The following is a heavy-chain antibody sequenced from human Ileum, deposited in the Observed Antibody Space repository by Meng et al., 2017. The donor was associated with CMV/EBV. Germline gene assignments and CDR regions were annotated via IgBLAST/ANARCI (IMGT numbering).Heavy chain of an antibody. Sequence: VRQAPGQGLEWMGRIIPILGIANYAQKFQGRVTITADKSTSTAYMELSSLRSEDTAVYYCARDNENVVVPAAIGGAHYYYYYGMDVWGQGTTVTVSS. CDR2: IIPILGIA. J-gene: IGHJ6*02. D-gene: IGHD2-2*02. V-gene: IGHV1-69*04. CDR3: ARDNENVVVPAAIGGAHYYYYYGMDV.